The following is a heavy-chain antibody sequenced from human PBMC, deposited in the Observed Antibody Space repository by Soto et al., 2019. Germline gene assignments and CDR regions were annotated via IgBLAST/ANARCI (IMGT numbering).Heavy chain of an antibody. CDR3: AATVPQRGFKAVAGPGTFDY. D-gene: IGHD6-19*01. Sequence: GASVKVSCKASGYTFTNYAIHWVRQAPGQRLEWMGWINAGNGNIKFSLKFQERVTITRDTSTSTAYLELSSLRSEDTAVYYCAATVPQRGFKAVAGPGTFDYWGQGTLVTVSS. V-gene: IGHV1-3*01. J-gene: IGHJ4*02. CDR2: INAGNGNI. CDR1: GYTFTNYA.